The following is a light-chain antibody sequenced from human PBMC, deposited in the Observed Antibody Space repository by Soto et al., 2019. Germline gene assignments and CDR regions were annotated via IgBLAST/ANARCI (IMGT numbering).Light chain of an antibody. CDR3: SSHARIIPVV. J-gene: IGLJ2*01. V-gene: IGLV2-14*03. Sequence: QSALTQPASASGSPGQSITISCSGTSSDIGAYKYVSWYQHHPGKAPKLIIYDVTNRPSGVSDRFSGSKSGNTASLTISGLQAEDAALYYCSSHARIIPVVFGGGTKLTVL. CDR2: DVT. CDR1: SSDIGAYKY.